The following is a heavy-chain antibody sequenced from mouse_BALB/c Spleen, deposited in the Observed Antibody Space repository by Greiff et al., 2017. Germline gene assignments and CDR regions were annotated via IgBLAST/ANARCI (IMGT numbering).Heavy chain of an antibody. D-gene: IGHD4-1*01. V-gene: IGHV2-6-2*01. Sequence: VQVVESGPDLVAPSQNLSITCTVSGFSLISYGVHWVRQPPGKGPEWLVVIWSDGSTTYNSALKSRLSISKDNSKSQVFLKMNSLQTDDTAMYYCARAGTKGGFYYAMDYWGQGTSVTVSS. CDR2: IWSDGST. CDR3: ARAGTKGGFYYAMDY. CDR1: GFSLISYG. J-gene: IGHJ4*01.